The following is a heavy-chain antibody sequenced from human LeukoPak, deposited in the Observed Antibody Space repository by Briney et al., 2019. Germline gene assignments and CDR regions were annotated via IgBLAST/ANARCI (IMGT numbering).Heavy chain of an antibody. CDR3: ASLHLHYYDSSGYFYYFDY. V-gene: IGHV4-39*01. D-gene: IGHD3-22*01. J-gene: IGHJ4*02. Sequence: MTSETLSLTCTVSGGSISSISYYWGWIRQPPGKGLEWIGSIYYSGSTYYNPSLKSRVTISVDTSKNQFSLKLSSVTAADTAVYYCASLHLHYYDSSGYFYYFDYWGQGTLVTVSS. CDR1: GGSISSISYY. CDR2: IYYSGST.